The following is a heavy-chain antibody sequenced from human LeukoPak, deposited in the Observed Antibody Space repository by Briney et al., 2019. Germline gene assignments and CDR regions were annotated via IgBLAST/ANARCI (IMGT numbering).Heavy chain of an antibody. CDR2: ISGSGGST. J-gene: IGHJ4*02. D-gene: IGHD1-26*01. V-gene: IGHV3-23*01. Sequence: GGSLRLSCAASGFTFSNYSMNWVRQAPGRGLEWVSAISGSGGSTYYADSVKGRFTISRDNSKNTLYLQMNSLRAEDTAVYYCAKDLAGSGSYSFDYWGQGTLVTVSS. CDR1: GFTFSNYS. CDR3: AKDLAGSGSYSFDY.